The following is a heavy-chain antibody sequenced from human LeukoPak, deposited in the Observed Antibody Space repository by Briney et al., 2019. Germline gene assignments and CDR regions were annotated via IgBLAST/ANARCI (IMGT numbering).Heavy chain of an antibody. Sequence: GASVKVSCKASGYTFTGYYMHWVRQAPGQGLEWMGRINPNSGGTNYAQKFQGRVTMTRDTSISTAYMELSRLRSDDTAVYYCARSSLYGSGSYHNGYWGQGTLVTVSS. CDR1: GYTFTGYY. CDR2: INPNSGGT. CDR3: ARSSLYGSGSYHNGY. J-gene: IGHJ4*02. D-gene: IGHD3-10*01. V-gene: IGHV1-2*06.